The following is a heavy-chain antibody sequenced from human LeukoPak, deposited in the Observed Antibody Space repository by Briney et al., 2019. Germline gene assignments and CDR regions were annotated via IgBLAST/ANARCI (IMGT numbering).Heavy chain of an antibody. CDR1: GFTFSSYW. CDR3: ARGLAYYYDSSGYYPLRY. J-gene: IGHJ4*02. V-gene: IGHV3-74*01. Sequence: GGSLRLSCAASGFTFSSYWMHWVRQAPGKGLVWVSRINSDGSSTSYADSVKGRFTISRDNAKNTLYLQMNSLRAEDTAVYYCARGLAYYYDSSGYYPLRYWGQGTLVIVSS. CDR2: INSDGSST. D-gene: IGHD3-22*01.